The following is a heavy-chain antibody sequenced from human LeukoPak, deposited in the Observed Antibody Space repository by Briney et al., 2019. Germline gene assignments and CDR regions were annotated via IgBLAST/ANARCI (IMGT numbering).Heavy chain of an antibody. V-gene: IGHV3-30-3*01. CDR2: ISYDGSNK. CDR3: ARVSRGYSNYPFDY. J-gene: IGHJ4*02. D-gene: IGHD4-11*01. Sequence: GGSLRLSCAASGFTFSSYAMHWVRQAPGKGLEWVAVISYDGSNKYYADSVKGRFTISRDNSKNTLYLQMNSLRAEDTAVYYCARVSRGYSNYPFDYWGQGTLVTVSS. CDR1: GFTFSSYA.